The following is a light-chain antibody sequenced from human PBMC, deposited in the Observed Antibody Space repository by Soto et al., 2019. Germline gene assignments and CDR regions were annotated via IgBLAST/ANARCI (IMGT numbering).Light chain of an antibody. Sequence: AIQLTQSPSSLSASVGDRVTITCRASQGISSALAWYQQKPGKAPKLLIYDASSLESGVPSRFSGSGSGTDFTLTISSLEPEDFATYYCQQFHSSPSFTFGQGTKLEIK. CDR3: QQFHSSPSFT. J-gene: IGKJ2*01. CDR1: QGISSA. V-gene: IGKV1-13*02. CDR2: DAS.